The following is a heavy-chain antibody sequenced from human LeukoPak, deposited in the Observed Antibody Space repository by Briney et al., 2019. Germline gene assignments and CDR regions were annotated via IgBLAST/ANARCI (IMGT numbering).Heavy chain of an antibody. CDR1: GYTSTSYD. CDR3: ARPHCSSTECRPPEWFDL. J-gene: IGHJ5*02. V-gene: IGHV1-8*01. D-gene: IGHD2-2*01. CDR2: MNPNSGNT. Sequence: ASLRVSCKASGYTSTSYDIKWVRQATGQGLERMGWMNPNSGNTGYAQKFQGRVTMTRDTSISTAYMELSSLKSEDTAVYYCARPHCSSTECRPPEWFDLWGEGTRVTVSS.